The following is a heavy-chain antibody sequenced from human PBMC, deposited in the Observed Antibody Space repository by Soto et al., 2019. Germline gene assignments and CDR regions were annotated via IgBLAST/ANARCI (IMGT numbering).Heavy chain of an antibody. D-gene: IGHD3-22*01. Sequence: QVQVVESGGGVVQPGRSLRLSCAASGFTFSNYGMHWVRQAPGKGLEWVTVISYDGSNKYYADSVKGRFTISRDNSKNTLYLQMDSLRAEDTAVYYCAKDTYYHDSSGYYVFDYWGQGTLVTVSS. CDR3: AKDTYYHDSSGYYVFDY. CDR2: ISYDGSNK. CDR1: GFTFSNYG. V-gene: IGHV3-30*18. J-gene: IGHJ4*02.